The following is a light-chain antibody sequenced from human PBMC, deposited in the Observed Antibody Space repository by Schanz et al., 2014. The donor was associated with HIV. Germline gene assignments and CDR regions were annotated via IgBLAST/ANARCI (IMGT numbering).Light chain of an antibody. CDR2: DVN. J-gene: IGLJ2*01. V-gene: IGLV2-14*03. CDR3: SSYKIINTPVL. CDR1: SSDVGGYNY. Sequence: QSALTQPASVSGSPGQSITISCTGTSSDVGGYNYVSWYQQHPGKAPKLMIYDVNNRPSGVSNRFSGSKSGNTASLTISGLTAEDEADYYCSSYKIINTPVLFGGGTKLTVL.